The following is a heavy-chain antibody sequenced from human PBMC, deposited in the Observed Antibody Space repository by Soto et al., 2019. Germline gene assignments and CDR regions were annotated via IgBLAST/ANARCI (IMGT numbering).Heavy chain of an antibody. J-gene: IGHJ6*01. CDR3: ARVLAENYYYGMDV. CDR2: INAGNGNT. D-gene: IGHD6-19*01. CDR1: GYAFTSYA. Sequence: VGSVKVSFKASGYAFTSYAMHLVRQAPGQRLEWMGWINAGNGNTKYSQKFQGRVTITRDTSASTAYMELSSLRSEDTAVYYCARVLAENYYYGMDVWGQGTPVTVSS. V-gene: IGHV1-3*01.